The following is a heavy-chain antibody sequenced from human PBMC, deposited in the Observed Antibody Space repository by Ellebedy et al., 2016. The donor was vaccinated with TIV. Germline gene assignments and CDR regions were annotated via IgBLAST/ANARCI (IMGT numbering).Heavy chain of an antibody. CDR1: GFTFSSYA. CDR2: ISGSGGST. V-gene: IGHV3-23*01. Sequence: ETLSLTCAASGFTFSSYAMSWVRQAPGKGLEWVSAISGSGGSTYYADSVKGRFTISRDNAKNTLYLQMNSLRAEDTAVYYCARVWSSGWDYWGQGTLVTVSS. D-gene: IGHD6-19*01. CDR3: ARVWSSGWDY. J-gene: IGHJ4*02.